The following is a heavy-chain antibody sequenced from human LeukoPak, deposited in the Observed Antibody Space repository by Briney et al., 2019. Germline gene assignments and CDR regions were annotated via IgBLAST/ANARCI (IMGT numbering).Heavy chain of an antibody. D-gene: IGHD3-22*01. CDR2: ISSSGSTI. CDR1: GFTFSDYY. V-gene: IGHV3-11*04. CDR3: ARDGSVSSGPDDAFDI. Sequence: GGSLRLSCAASGFTFSDYYMSWIRQAPGEGLERVSYISSSGSTIYYADSVKGRFTISRDNAKNSLYLQMNSLRAEDTAVYYCARDGSVSSGPDDAFDIWGQGTMVTVSS. J-gene: IGHJ3*02.